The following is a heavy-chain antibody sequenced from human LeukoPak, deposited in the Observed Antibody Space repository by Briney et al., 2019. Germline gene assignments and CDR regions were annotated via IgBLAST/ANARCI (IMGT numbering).Heavy chain of an antibody. CDR2: IYYSGST. D-gene: IGHD1-26*01. CDR3: ARVEFLVGGATPYDYYYYMDV. V-gene: IGHV4-39*07. J-gene: IGHJ6*03. CDR1: GGSISSSSYY. Sequence: SETLSLTCTVSGGSISSSSYYWGWIRQPPGKGLEWIGSIYYSGSTYYNPSVKSRVTIAVDTSKNQFSLKLSSVTAADTAVYYCARVEFLVGGATPYDYYYYMDVWGKGTTVTVSS.